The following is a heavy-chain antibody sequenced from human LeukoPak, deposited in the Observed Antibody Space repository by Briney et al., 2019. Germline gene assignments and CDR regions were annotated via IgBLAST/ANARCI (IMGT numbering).Heavy chain of an antibody. D-gene: IGHD1-26*01. J-gene: IGHJ4*02. Sequence: SGPTLVHPTQTLTLTCSFSGFSLTGSPVGVGWIRQPPGKALEWLALIYWDDDKRYNPSLRTRLTVTKDSSKNLVLLTMTNVDPVDSATYYCAHRHSGNGWNHGDFDYWGQGTLVIVSS. CDR1: GFSLTGSPVG. CDR2: IYWDDDK. V-gene: IGHV2-5*02. CDR3: AHRHSGNGWNHGDFDY.